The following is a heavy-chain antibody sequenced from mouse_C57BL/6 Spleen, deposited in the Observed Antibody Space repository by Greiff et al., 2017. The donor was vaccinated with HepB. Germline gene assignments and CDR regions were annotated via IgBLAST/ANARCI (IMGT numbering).Heavy chain of an antibody. D-gene: IGHD1-1*01. CDR3: ARNYYGSSFDD. CDR1: GFNIKDYY. CDR2: IDPEDGKT. J-gene: IGHJ2*01. Sequence: VQLQQSGAELVKPGASVKLSCTASGFNIKDYYMHWVKQRTEQGLEWIGRIDPEDGKTKYAPKFQGKATITADTSSNTAYLQLSSLTSEDTAVYYCARNYYGSSFDDWGQGTTLTVSS. V-gene: IGHV14-2*01.